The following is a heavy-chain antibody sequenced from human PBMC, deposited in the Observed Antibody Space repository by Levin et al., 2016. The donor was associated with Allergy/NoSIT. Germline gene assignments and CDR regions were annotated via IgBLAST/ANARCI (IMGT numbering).Heavy chain of an antibody. CDR3: ARAMSGVLWFGELLPPDY. D-gene: IGHD3-10*01. V-gene: IGHV1-3*01. Sequence: ASVKVSCKASGYTFTSYAMHWVRQAPGQRLEWMGWINAGNGNTKYSQKFQGRVTITRDTSASTAYMELSSLRSEDTAVYYCARAMSGVLWFGELLPPDYWGQGTLVTVSS. J-gene: IGHJ4*02. CDR2: INAGNGNT. CDR1: GYTFTSYA.